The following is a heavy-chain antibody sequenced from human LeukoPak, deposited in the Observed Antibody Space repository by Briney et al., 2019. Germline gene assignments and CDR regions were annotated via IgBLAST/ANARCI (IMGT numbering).Heavy chain of an antibody. CDR3: ASMLIVGATSVDY. V-gene: IGHV5-51*01. CDR2: ISPGDSET. J-gene: IGHJ4*02. D-gene: IGHD1-26*01. CDR1: GYTFTGYW. Sequence: GESLKISCKGSGYTFTGYWIGWVRQMPGKGLEWMGIISPGDSETRYNSSFQGQVTISVDKSISTAFLQWSSLKASDTAMYYCASMLIVGATSVDYWGQGTLVTVSS.